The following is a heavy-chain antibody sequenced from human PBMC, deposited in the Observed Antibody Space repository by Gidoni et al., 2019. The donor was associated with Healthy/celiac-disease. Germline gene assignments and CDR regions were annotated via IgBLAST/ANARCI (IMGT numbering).Heavy chain of an antibody. CDR1: GGSISSYY. D-gene: IGHD6-13*01. J-gene: IGHJ4*02. V-gene: IGHV4-59*01. Sequence: QVQLQESGPGLVKPSETLSPTCPVSGGSISSYYWSWIRQPPGKGLEWIGYIYYSGSTKYNPSLKSRVTISVDTSKNQFSLKLSSVTAADTAVYYCARGQQLAPFDYWGQGTLVTVSS. CDR3: ARGQQLAPFDY. CDR2: IYYSGST.